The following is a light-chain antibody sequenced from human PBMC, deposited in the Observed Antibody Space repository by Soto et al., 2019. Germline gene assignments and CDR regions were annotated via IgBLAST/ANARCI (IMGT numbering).Light chain of an antibody. V-gene: IGLV2-23*01. J-gene: IGLJ2*01. CDR1: SSDVGSYNL. Sequence: QAVVTQPASVSGSPGQSITISCTGTSSDVGSYNLVSWYQQHPGKAPKVIIYEGGKRPSGVSNRFSGSKSGITASLTISGLQAEDEGDYYCCSYAGYSTSAVFGGGTKLTVL. CDR3: CSYAGYSTSAV. CDR2: EGG.